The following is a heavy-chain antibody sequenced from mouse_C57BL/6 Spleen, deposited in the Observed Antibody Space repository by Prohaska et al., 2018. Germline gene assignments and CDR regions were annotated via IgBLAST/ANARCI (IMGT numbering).Heavy chain of an antibody. CDR3: ARGGSSGYRYFDY. CDR2: IDPSDSYT. J-gene: IGHJ2*01. D-gene: IGHD3-2*02. V-gene: IGHV1-50*01. CDR1: GYTITSYW. Sequence: QVQLQQPGAELVKPGASVKLSCKASGYTITSYWMQWVKQRPGQGLEWIGEIDPSDSYTNYNQKFKGKVTLTVDPSSSAAYMQLSSLTSEDSAFYYCARGGSSGYRYFDYWGQGTTLTVSS.